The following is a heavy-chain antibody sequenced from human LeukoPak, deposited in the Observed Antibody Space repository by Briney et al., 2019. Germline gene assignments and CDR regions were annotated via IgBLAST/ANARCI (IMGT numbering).Heavy chain of an antibody. J-gene: IGHJ4*02. CDR2: INTNTGNP. D-gene: IGHD5-12*01. Sequence: EASVKVSCKASGYTFTGYYMYWVRQAPGQGLEWMGWINTNTGNPTYAQGFTGRFVFSLDSSVSTAYLQISSLKAEDTAVYYCARGSGYDTADLDYWGQGTLVTVSS. V-gene: IGHV7-4-1*02. CDR3: ARGSGYDTADLDY. CDR1: GYTFTGYY.